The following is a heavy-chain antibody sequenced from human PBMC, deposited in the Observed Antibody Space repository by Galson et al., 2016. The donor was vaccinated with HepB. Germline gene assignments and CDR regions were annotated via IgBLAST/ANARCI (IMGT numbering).Heavy chain of an antibody. V-gene: IGHV3-7*01. CDR2: IKDDGSEK. Sequence: SLRLSCAASGFTFSNYWMSWVRQGPGKGLEWVGHIKDDGSEKNYVESVKGRFTISRDNAKNSLYLQMNILRVEDTAVYYCTRDFGYSNYDWGQGTLVTVSS. CDR1: GFTFSNYW. J-gene: IGHJ4*02. CDR3: TRDFGYSNYD. D-gene: IGHD6-13*01.